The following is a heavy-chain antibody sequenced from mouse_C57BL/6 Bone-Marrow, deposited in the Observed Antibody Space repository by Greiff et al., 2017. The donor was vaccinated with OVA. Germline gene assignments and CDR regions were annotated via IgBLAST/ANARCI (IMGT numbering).Heavy chain of an antibody. CDR3: ARSGAFITTVVANYFDY. J-gene: IGHJ2*01. V-gene: IGHV1-64*01. CDR1: GYTFTSYW. Sequence: QVQLQQSGTVLARPGASVKMSCKTSGYTFTSYWMHWVKQRPGQGLEWIGMIHPNSGSTNYNEKFKSKATLTVDKSSSTAYMQLSSLTSEDSAVYYCARSGAFITTVVANYFDYWGQGTTLTVSS. CDR2: IHPNSGST. D-gene: IGHD1-1*01.